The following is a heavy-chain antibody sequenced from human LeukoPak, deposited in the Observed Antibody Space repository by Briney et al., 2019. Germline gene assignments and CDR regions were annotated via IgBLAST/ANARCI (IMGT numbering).Heavy chain of an antibody. J-gene: IGHJ4*02. Sequence: PGGSLRLSCTTSGFTFSNYGFHWVRQAPGKGLEWVSFIKSDGTDKHYADSVKGRFTISRDNSKNTLYLQTNSLRPEDTAVYYCTKGISTEDYRFFFWGQGALVTVSS. CDR1: GFTFSNYG. D-gene: IGHD1-1*01. CDR2: IKSDGTDK. V-gene: IGHV3-30*02. CDR3: TKGISTEDYRFFF.